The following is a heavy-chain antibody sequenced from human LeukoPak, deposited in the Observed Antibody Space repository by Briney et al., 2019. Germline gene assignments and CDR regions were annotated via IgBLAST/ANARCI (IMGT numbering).Heavy chain of an antibody. CDR2: ISYDVGKK. V-gene: IGHV3-30*18. CDR3: AKDDYYDTSGYRD. D-gene: IGHD3-22*01. CDR1: GFTFSSYG. Sequence: QTGGSLRLSCAAAGFTFSSYGMHWVRQAPGKGLEWVAVISYDVGKKYYADSVKGRFTISRDNSKNTLYLQMNSLRAEDTAVYYCAKDDYYDTSGYRDWGQGTLVTVSS. J-gene: IGHJ4*02.